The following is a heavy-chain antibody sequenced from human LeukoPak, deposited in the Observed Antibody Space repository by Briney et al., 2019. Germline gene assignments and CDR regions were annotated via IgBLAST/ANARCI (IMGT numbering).Heavy chain of an antibody. D-gene: IGHD7-27*01. V-gene: IGHV3-13*01. CDR1: GFTFSTYD. CDR3: TRDRTGDNGMGV. J-gene: IGHJ6*02. Sequence: PGGSLRLSCAASGFTFSTYDIHWVRQSTGKGLEWVSAIATTGDTYYSGSVRGRFTISRENAKNSVYLQMNSLTAGDTAVYSCTRDRTGDNGMGVWGQGTTVTVSS. CDR2: IATTGDT.